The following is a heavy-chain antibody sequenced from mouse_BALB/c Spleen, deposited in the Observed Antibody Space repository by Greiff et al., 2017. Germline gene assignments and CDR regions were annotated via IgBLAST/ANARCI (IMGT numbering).Heavy chain of an antibody. CDR1: GYTFTSYW. CDR3: NAGMITYAMDY. V-gene: IGHV14-4*02. D-gene: IGHD2-4*01. J-gene: IGHJ4*01. Sequence: VQLQQSGAELVKPGASVKMSCKASGYTFTSYWMHWVKQRPGQGLEWIGVIDPENGDTEYAPKFQGKATMTADTSSNTAYLQLSSLTSEDTAVYYCNAGMITYAMDYWGQGTSVTVSS. CDR2: IDPENGDT.